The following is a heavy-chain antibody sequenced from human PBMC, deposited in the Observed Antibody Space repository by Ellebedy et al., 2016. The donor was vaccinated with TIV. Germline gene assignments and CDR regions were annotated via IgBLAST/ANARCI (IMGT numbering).Heavy chain of an antibody. V-gene: IGHV4-4*07. J-gene: IGHJ5*02. CDR2: IYIRGGT. CDR1: GGSISSHH. D-gene: IGHD3-16*02. CDR3: ATVEVGLRLGELSS. Sequence: MPSETLSLTCTVSGGSISSHHWSWIRQPAGQGMQWLGRIYIRGGTNYNPSLTSRVTMSADTSKNQFSPTLNSVTAADTAVYYCATVEVGLRLGELSSWGRGTLVTVSS.